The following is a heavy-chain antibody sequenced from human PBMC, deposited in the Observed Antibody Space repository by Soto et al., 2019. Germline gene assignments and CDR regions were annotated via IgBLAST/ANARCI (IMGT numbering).Heavy chain of an antibody. V-gene: IGHV3-73*02. CDR1: GFTFSGSA. D-gene: IGHD6-19*01. CDR3: TRDSSGWPD. CDR2: IRSKVNSYAT. Sequence: EVQLVESGGGLVQPGGSLKLSCAASGFTFSGSAMHWVRQTSGKGPEWVGRIRSKVNSYATADAASVKGRFTISRDDSKNTAYLQMNSLKTEDTAVYYCTRDSSGWPDWGQGTLVTVSS. J-gene: IGHJ4*02.